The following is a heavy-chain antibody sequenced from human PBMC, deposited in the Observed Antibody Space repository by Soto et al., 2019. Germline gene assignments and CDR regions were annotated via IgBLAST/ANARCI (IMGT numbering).Heavy chain of an antibody. V-gene: IGHV1-69*13. CDR1: GGTFSSYA. J-gene: IGHJ6*02. CDR3: ARAGGRFDCSGGSCSRSSSPKTHYYYYYGMDV. Sequence: SVKVSCKASGGTFSSYAISWVRQAPGQGLEWMGGIIPIFGTANYAQKFQGRVTITADESTSTAYMELSSLRSEDTAVYYCARAGGRFDCSGGSCSRSSSPKTHYYYYYGMDVWGQGTTVTVSS. CDR2: IIPIFGTA. D-gene: IGHD2-15*01.